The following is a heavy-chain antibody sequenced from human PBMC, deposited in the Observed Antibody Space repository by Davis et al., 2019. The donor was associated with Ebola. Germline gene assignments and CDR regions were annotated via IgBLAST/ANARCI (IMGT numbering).Heavy chain of an antibody. D-gene: IGHD6-19*01. Sequence: GGSLRLSCAASGFTVSSNYMSWVRQAPGKRLEWVSVIYSGGSTYYADSVKGRFTISRDNSKNTLYLQMNSLRAEDTAVYYCARVGRYGGSGWSDYWGQGTLVTVSS. J-gene: IGHJ4*02. CDR2: IYSGGST. CDR1: GFTVSSNY. V-gene: IGHV3-66*01. CDR3: ARVGRYGGSGWSDY.